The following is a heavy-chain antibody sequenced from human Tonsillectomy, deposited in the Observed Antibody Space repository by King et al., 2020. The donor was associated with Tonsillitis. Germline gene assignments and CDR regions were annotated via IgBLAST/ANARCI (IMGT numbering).Heavy chain of an antibody. D-gene: IGHD2-21*01. J-gene: IGHJ4*02. CDR1: GGSISSYF. CDR3: ARRHPYGHSDY. CDR2: VYFTGNT. Sequence: VQLQESGSGLLKPSETLSLTCTVSGGSISSYFWSWIRQPPGKGLEWVGYVYFTGNTNYNPSLKSRVIISLDTSKSQFSLELRSVTAADTAVYYCARRHPYGHSDYCGQGTLVTASS. V-gene: IGHV4-59*08.